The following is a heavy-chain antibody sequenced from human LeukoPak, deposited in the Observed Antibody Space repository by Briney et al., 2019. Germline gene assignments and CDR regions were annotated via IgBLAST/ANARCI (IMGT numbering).Heavy chain of an antibody. V-gene: IGHV1-2*02. CDR1: GYTFTGYY. CDR2: INPNSGGT. Sequence: ASVKVSCKASGYTFTGYYMHWVRQAPGQGLEWMGWINPNSGGTNYAQKLQGRVTMTRDTSISTAYMELSRLRSDDTAVYYCARDFARGGIAAAGKGGLGYWGQGTLVTVSS. D-gene: IGHD6-13*01. J-gene: IGHJ4*02. CDR3: ARDFARGGIAAAGKGGLGY.